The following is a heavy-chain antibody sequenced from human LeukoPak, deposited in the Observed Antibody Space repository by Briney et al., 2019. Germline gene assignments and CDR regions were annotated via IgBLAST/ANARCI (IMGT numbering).Heavy chain of an antibody. D-gene: IGHD3-10*01. Sequence: PGGSLRLSCAASGFTFSSYAMHWVRQAPGKGLEWVAVISYDGSNKYYADSVKGRFTISRDNSKNTLYLQMNSLRAEDTAVYYCARLLLWFGELNRYYFDYWGQGTLVTVSS. J-gene: IGHJ4*02. CDR2: ISYDGSNK. V-gene: IGHV3-30-3*01. CDR3: ARLLLWFGELNRYYFDY. CDR1: GFTFSSYA.